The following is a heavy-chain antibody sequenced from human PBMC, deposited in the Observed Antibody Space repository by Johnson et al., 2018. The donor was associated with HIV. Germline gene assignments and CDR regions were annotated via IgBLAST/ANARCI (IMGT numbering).Heavy chain of an antibody. Sequence: QVQLVESGGGVVRPGGSLRLSCAASGFTISNYGMHWVRQAPGKGLEWVAVMGYDGSNKYYADSVKGRFTISRDNSKNTLYLQMNSLRAEDTAVYYCARERYGSQAIDGFDIWGQGTMVTVSS. V-gene: IGHV3-33*08. CDR2: MGYDGSNK. D-gene: IGHD2-15*01. CDR3: ARERYGSQAIDGFDI. CDR1: GFTISNYG. J-gene: IGHJ3*02.